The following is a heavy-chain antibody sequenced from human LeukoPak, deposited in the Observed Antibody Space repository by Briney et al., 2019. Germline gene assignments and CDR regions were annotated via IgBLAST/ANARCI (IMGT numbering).Heavy chain of an antibody. J-gene: IGHJ4*02. CDR1: GGSISSYY. CDR2: IYTSGST. Sequence: PSETLSLTCTVSGGSISSYYWSWIRQPPGKGLEWIGYIYTSGSTNYNPSLKSRVTISVDTSKNQFSLKLSSVTAADTAVYYYARRGQWLALDYWGQGTLVTVSS. CDR3: ARRGQWLALDY. V-gene: IGHV4-4*09. D-gene: IGHD6-19*01.